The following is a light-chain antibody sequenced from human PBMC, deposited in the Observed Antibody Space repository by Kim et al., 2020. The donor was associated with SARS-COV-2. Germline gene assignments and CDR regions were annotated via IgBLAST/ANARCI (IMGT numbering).Light chain of an antibody. CDR1: KLGDKY. CDR2: QDS. V-gene: IGLV3-1*01. CDR3: QAWDSSTGV. Sequence: SGSPGQTDSITCSGDKLGDKYACWYQQKPGQSPVLVIYQDSKRPSGIPERFSGSNSGNTATLTISGTQAMDEADYYCQAWDSSTGVFGGGTQLTVL. J-gene: IGLJ2*01.